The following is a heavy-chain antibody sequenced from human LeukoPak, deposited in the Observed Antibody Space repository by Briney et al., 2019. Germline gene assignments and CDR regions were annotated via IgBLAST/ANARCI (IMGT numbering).Heavy chain of an antibody. CDR2: IYYSGST. D-gene: IGHD3-10*01. J-gene: IGHJ4*02. V-gene: IGHV4-30-4*01. CDR1: GGSISSGDYY. CDR3: ARWVGSGSPHLDY. Sequence: SQTLPLTCTVSGGSISSGDYYWSWIRQPPGKGLEWIGYIYYSGSTYYNPSLKSRVTISVDTSKNQFSLKLSSVTAADTAVYYCARWVGSGSPHLDYWGQGTLVTVSS.